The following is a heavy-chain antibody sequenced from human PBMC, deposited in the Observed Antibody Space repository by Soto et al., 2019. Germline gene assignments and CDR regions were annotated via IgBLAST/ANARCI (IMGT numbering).Heavy chain of an antibody. V-gene: IGHV5-51*01. CDR1: GDSFITYW. D-gene: IGHD4-17*01. Sequence: PGESLKISCKTSGDSFITYWIGWVRQMPGKGLEWMGTVHPGDSDTRYSPSFQGQVTISADTSTSTAYLQWSSLKASDTAVYFCARSRTTAGYYYAMDVWGQGTTVTVSS. J-gene: IGHJ6*02. CDR3: ARSRTTAGYYYAMDV. CDR2: VHPGDSDT.